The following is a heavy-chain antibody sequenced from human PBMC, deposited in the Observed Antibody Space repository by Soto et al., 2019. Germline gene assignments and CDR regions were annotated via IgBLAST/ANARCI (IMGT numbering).Heavy chain of an antibody. Sequence: QVQLQESGPGLVKPSETLSLTCTVSNDSISPYYWSWIRQPPGKGLEWIGFIYYSGSTTYNPSLKSRVTLSVATSKNPFSLKLTSVTAADTAIYACARHFPPIHSGSHYFDLWGQGTLVTVSS. J-gene: IGHJ4*02. CDR2: IYYSGST. V-gene: IGHV4-59*08. D-gene: IGHD3-10*01. CDR3: ARHFPPIHSGSHYFDL. CDR1: NDSISPYY.